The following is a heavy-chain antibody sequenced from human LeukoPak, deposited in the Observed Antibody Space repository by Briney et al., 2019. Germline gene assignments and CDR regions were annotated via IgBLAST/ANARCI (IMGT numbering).Heavy chain of an antibody. CDR1: GFTFSSYA. CDR3: ARAVAGPILGYYFDY. Sequence: PGGSLRLSCAASGFTFSSYAMSWIRQPPGKGLEWIGEINHSGSTNYNPSLKSRVTISVDTSKNQFSLKLSSVTAADTAVYYCARAVAGPILGYYFDYWGQGTLVTVSS. CDR2: INHSGST. V-gene: IGHV4-34*01. J-gene: IGHJ4*02. D-gene: IGHD6-19*01.